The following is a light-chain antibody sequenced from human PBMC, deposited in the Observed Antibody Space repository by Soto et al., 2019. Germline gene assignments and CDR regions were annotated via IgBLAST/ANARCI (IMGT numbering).Light chain of an antibody. CDR1: SGSIASKY. CDR3: QSYDSDNRGV. J-gene: IGLJ3*02. CDR2: EDN. Sequence: NFMLTQPHSVSESPGKTVTISCTRSSGSIASKYVQWYQQRPGSAPTTVIYEDNERPSGVPDRFSGSIDSASNSASLTISGLKTEDEADYYCQSYDSDNRGVFGGGTKVTVL. V-gene: IGLV6-57*03.